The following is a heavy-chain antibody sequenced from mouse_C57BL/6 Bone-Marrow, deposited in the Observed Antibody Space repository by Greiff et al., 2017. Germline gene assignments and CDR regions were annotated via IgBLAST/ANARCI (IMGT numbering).Heavy chain of an antibody. CDR3: ARIGY. CDR1: GYTFTSYW. Sequence: VQLQQPGAELVRPGTSVKLSCTASGYTFTSYWMHWVKQRPGQGLEWIGVTDPSDSYPNNNQKFKGKDTLTVDTSSNTAYMQLSSLTSEDSAVFYCARIGYWGQGTTLTVSS. V-gene: IGHV1-59*01. J-gene: IGHJ2*01. CDR2: TDPSDSYP.